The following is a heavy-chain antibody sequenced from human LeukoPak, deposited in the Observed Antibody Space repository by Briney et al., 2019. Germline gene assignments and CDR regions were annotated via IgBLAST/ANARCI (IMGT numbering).Heavy chain of an antibody. CDR1: GFTFTNAW. CDR3: TTCTIFGVVIVTYYYMDV. CDR2: IKSKTDGGTT. D-gene: IGHD3-3*01. Sequence: GRSLRLAWPAYGFTFTNAWMRWVRHAPGEGMEWVGRIKSKTDGGTTDYAAPVKGRFTISRDDSKNTLYLQMNSLKTEDTAVYYCTTCTIFGVVIVTYYYMDVWGKGTTVTVSS. V-gene: IGHV3-15*01. J-gene: IGHJ6*03.